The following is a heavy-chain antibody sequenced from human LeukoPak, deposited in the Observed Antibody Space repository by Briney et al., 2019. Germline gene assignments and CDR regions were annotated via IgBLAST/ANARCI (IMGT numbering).Heavy chain of an antibody. CDR2: INHSGST. CDR3: ARGRFSIVEAPLGY. CDR1: GGSFSGYY. J-gene: IGHJ4*02. Sequence: SETLSLTCAVYGGSFSGYYWSWIRQPPGKGLERIGEINHSGSTNYNPSLKSRVTISVDTSKNQFSLKLSSVTAADTAVYYCARGRFSIVEAPLGYWGQGTLVTVSS. V-gene: IGHV4-34*01. D-gene: IGHD6-19*01.